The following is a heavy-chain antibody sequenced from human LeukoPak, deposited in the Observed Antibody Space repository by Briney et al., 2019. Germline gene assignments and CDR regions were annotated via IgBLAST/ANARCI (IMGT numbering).Heavy chain of an antibody. CDR1: GGSISSGDYY. D-gene: IGHD3-10*01. CDR3: ASYLWFGESRPFDY. J-gene: IGHJ4*02. V-gene: IGHV4-39*07. CDR2: IYYSGST. Sequence: SQTLSLTCTVSGGSISSGDYYWSWIRQPPGKGLEWIGSIYYSGSTYYNPSLKSRVTISVDTSKNQFSLKLSSVTAADTAVYYCASYLWFGESRPFDYWGQGTLVTVSS.